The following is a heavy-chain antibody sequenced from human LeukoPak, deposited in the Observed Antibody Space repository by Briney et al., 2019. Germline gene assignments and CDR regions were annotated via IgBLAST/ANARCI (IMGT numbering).Heavy chain of an antibody. CDR2: ISTTGSTI. V-gene: IGHV3-48*02. Sequence: PGGSLRLSCAASGSTFSTHSMNWVRQAPGKGLEWVSYISTTGSTIYYADSVKGRFTVSRDNAKRPLYLRMNSLRNDDTAVYYCARFTGYISSWHELDYWGQGTLVTVSS. J-gene: IGHJ4*02. D-gene: IGHD6-13*01. CDR3: ARFTGYISSWHELDY. CDR1: GSTFSTHS.